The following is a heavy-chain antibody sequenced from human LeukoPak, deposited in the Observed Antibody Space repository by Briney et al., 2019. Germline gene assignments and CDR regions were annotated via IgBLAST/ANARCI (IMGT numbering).Heavy chain of an antibody. J-gene: IGHJ5*02. Sequence: ASVKVSCKASGYTFTTYDINWVRQATRQGLEWMGWMDPKTGNTGYAQNSQGRVTITRNTSITTPYMEVTSLTSEDTAIYCWARSIGSSSSPWGQGTLVSVSS. CDR1: GYTFTTYD. CDR3: ARSIGSSSSP. V-gene: IGHV1-8*03. CDR2: MDPKTGNT. D-gene: IGHD6-13*01.